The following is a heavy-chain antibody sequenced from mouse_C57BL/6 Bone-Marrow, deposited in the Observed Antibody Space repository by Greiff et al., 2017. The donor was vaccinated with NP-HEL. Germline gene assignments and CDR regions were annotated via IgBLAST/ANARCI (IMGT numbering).Heavy chain of an antibody. D-gene: IGHD1-1*01. J-gene: IGHJ3*01. Sequence: EVQLVESGGDLVKPGGSLKLSCAASGFTFSSYGMSWVRQTPDKRLEWVATISSGGSYTYYPDSVKGRFTISRDNAKNTLYLQMSSLKSEDTAMYYCARHKIYYDGSSPPWFAYWGQGTLVTVSA. V-gene: IGHV5-6*01. CDR3: ARHKIYYDGSSPPWFAY. CDR1: GFTFSSYG. CDR2: ISSGGSYT.